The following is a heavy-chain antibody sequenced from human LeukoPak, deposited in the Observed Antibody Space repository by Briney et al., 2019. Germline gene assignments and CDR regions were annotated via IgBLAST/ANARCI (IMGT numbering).Heavy chain of an antibody. D-gene: IGHD6-19*01. Sequence: SETLSLTCAVSGGSISSSNWWSWVRQPPGKGLEWIGEIYHSGSTNYNPSLKSRVTISVDKSKNQFSLKLSSVTAADTAVYYCARGAYSSGWYGYFDYWGQGTLVTVSS. V-gene: IGHV4-4*02. CDR1: GGSISSSNW. CDR2: IYHSGST. J-gene: IGHJ4*02. CDR3: ARGAYSSGWYGYFDY.